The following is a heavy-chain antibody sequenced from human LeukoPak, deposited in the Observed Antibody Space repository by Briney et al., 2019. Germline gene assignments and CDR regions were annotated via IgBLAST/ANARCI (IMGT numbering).Heavy chain of an antibody. CDR1: GFTFSSYW. Sequence: AGGSLRLSCAASGFTFSSYWMSWVRQAPGKGLEWVANIKQDGSEKYYVDSVKGRFTISRDNAKNSLYLQMNSLRAEDTAVYYCARDPSSGGYGGYRGALYFDYWGQGTLVTVSS. J-gene: IGHJ4*02. CDR3: ARDPSSGGYGGYRGALYFDY. D-gene: IGHD4-17*01. CDR2: IKQDGSEK. V-gene: IGHV3-7*01.